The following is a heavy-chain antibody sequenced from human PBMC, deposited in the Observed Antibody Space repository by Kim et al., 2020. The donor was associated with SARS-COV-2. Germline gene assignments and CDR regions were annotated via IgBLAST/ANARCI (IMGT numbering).Heavy chain of an antibody. CDR2: INAGNGNT. CDR3: ARESVITFGGVIVPPDY. V-gene: IGHV1-3*01. J-gene: IGHJ4*02. CDR1: GYTFTSYA. D-gene: IGHD3-16*02. Sequence: ASVKVSCKASGYTFTSYAMHWVRQAPGQRLEWMGWINAGNGNTKYSQKFQGRVTITRDTSASTAYMELSSLRSEDTAVYYCARESVITFGGVIVPPDYWGQGTLVTVSS.